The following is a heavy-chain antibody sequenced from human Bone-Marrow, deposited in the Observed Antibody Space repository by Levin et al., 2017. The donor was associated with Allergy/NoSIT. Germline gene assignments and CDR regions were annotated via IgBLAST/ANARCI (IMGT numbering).Heavy chain of an antibody. Sequence: GESLKISCVGSEFKFSDFAMSWVRHTPGKALEWVSTISDSGDSTYYADSVQDRFTISRDNSKKTLLLEMNNLSAEDTATYSCAQSIRVFDVQQVRWGQGTMVAVSS. CDR2: ISDSGDST. J-gene: IGHJ4*02. V-gene: IGHV3-23*01. CDR3: AQSIRVFDVQQVR. D-gene: IGHD1-14*01. CDR1: EFKFSDFA.